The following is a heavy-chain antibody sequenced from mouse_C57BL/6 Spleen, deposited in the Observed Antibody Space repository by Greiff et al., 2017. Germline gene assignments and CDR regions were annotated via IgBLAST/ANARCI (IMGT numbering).Heavy chain of an antibody. D-gene: IGHD2-12*01. V-gene: IGHV14-4*01. CDR2: IDPANGDT. Sequence: VQLKQSGAELVRPGASVKLSCTASGFNIKDDYMHWVKQRPVQGLEWIGWIDPANGDTEYASKFQGKATITADTSSNTAYLQLSRLTAEDAADYYATTKDDDFDYWGQGTTRTVSS. CDR3: TTKDDDFDY. CDR1: GFNIKDDY. J-gene: IGHJ2*01.